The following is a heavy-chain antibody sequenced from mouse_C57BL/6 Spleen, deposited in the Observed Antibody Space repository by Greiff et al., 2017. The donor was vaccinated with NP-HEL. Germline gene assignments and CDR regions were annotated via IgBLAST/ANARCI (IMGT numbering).Heavy chain of an antibody. V-gene: IGHV1-82*01. D-gene: IGHD2-5*01. CDR1: GYAFSSSW. CDR2: IYPGDGDT. J-gene: IGHJ2*01. CDR3: ARGAYYSNYGFFDY. Sequence: VQVVESGPELVKPGASVKISCKASGYAFSSSWMNWVKQRPGKGLEWIGRIYPGDGDTNYNGKFKGKATLTADKSSSTAYMQLSSLTSEDSAVYFCARGAYYSNYGFFDYWGQGTTLTVSS.